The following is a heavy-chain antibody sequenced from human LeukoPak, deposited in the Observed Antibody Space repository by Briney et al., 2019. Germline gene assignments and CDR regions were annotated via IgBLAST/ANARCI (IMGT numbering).Heavy chain of an antibody. CDR3: ARPRGRIAASVPREDAFDI. CDR2: IYTSGST. CDR1: GGSISSGSYY. Sequence: SETLSLTCTVSGGSISSGSYYWSWIRQPAGKGLEWIGRIYTSGSTNYNPSLKSRVTISVDTSKNQFSLKLSSVTAADTAVYYCARPRGRIAASVPREDAFDIWGQGTMVTVSS. J-gene: IGHJ3*02. V-gene: IGHV4-61*02. D-gene: IGHD6-6*01.